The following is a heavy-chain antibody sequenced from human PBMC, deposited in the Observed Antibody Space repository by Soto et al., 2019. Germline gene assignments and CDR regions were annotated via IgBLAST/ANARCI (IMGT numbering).Heavy chain of an antibody. D-gene: IGHD3-10*01. CDR2: IYPGDSDT. CDR1: GYSFTSYW. J-gene: IGHJ4*02. CDR3: ARQGFGDHKPQDLIFDY. Sequence: GESLKISCKGSGYSFTSYWIGWVRQMPGKGLEWMGIIYPGDSDTRYSPSFQGQVTISADKSISTAYLQWSSLKASDTAMYYCARQGFGDHKPQDLIFDYWGQGTLVTVSS. V-gene: IGHV5-51*01.